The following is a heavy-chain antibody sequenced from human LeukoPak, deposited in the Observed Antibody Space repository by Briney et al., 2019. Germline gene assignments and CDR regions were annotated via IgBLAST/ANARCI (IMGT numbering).Heavy chain of an antibody. V-gene: IGHV4-59*01. D-gene: IGHD2-15*01. Sequence: SETLSLTCTVSGGSISSYYWSWIRQPPGRGLEWIGYIHYSGSTNYNPSLKSRVTISVDTSKNQFSLKLSSVTAADTAVYYCARTTEGYCRGRSCYSYYYYMDVWGKGTTVTVSS. CDR1: GGSISSYY. CDR3: ARTTEGYCRGRSCYSYYYYMDV. CDR2: IHYSGST. J-gene: IGHJ6*03.